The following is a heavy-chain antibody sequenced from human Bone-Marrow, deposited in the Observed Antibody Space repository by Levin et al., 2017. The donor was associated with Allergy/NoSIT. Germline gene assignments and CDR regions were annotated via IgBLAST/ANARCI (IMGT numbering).Heavy chain of an antibody. V-gene: IGHV3-66*01. Sequence: GGSLRLSCAASGFTVSSNYMSWVRQAPGRGLEWVSFIYSGGSTYYAASVKGRFTISRDNSKNTVYLQMNSLRAEDTAVYYCARESYSSSSYWGQGTLVTVSS. J-gene: IGHJ4*02. CDR1: GFTVSSNY. CDR3: ARESYSSSSY. D-gene: IGHD6-19*01. CDR2: IYSGGST.